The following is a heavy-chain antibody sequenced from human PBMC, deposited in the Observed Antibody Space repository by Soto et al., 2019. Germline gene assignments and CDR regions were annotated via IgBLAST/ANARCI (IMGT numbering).Heavy chain of an antibody. CDR1: GFTFSSYE. Sequence: PGGSLRLSCAASGFTFSSYEMNWVRQAPGKGLEWVSYISSSGSTIYYADSVKGRFTISRDNAKNSLYLQMNSLRAEDTAVYYCARATTVTSDYWGQGTLVTVSS. V-gene: IGHV3-48*03. J-gene: IGHJ4*02. CDR2: ISSSGSTI. D-gene: IGHD4-17*01. CDR3: ARATTVTSDY.